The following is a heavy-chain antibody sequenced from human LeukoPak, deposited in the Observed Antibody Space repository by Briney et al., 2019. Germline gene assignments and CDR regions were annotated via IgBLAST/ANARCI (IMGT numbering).Heavy chain of an antibody. CDR1: GYPFDNFG. CDR3: ARDRVGGDLTGVSLY. J-gene: IGHJ4*01. CDR2: ISAYNGNT. Sequence: GASVKVSCKASGYPFDNFGLTWVRQAPGQGLEWMGWISAYNGNTHYGQKFRGRLTLTTETSTSTAYLELRSLKSDDTAVYYCARDRVGGDLTGVSLYWGQGTLVTVSS. V-gene: IGHV1-18*01. D-gene: IGHD4-17*01.